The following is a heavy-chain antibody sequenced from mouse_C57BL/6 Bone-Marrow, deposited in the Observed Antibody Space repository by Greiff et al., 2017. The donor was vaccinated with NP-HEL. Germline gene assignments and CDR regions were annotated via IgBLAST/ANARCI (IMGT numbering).Heavy chain of an antibody. CDR2: IDPENGDT. CDR3: STSCGFAY. CDR1: GFNIKDDY. V-gene: IGHV14-4*01. J-gene: IGHJ3*01. Sequence: VQLKQSGAELVRPGASVKLSCTASGFNIKDDYMHWVKQRPEHGLEWIGWIDPENGDTEYASKFQGKATITADTSSSTAYLQLSSLTSEDTAVYYWSTSCGFAYWGQGTLVTVSA.